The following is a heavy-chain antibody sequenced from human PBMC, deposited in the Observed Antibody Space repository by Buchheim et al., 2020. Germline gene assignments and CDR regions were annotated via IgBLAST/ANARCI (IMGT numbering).Heavy chain of an antibody. D-gene: IGHD5-12*01. CDR2: IYYTGNGNT. Sequence: QLQESGPGLVKPSDTLSLTCTVSGGSVSSGSYYCSWIRQPPGKGLEWIGYIYYTGNGNTNYNPSLKSRVTISVDTSKNQFSLKLSSVTAADTAMYYCARTVGDYDFEGPLYYYYMDVWGKGT. CDR3: ARTVGDYDFEGPLYYYYMDV. CDR1: GGSVSSGSYY. J-gene: IGHJ6*03. V-gene: IGHV4-61*01.